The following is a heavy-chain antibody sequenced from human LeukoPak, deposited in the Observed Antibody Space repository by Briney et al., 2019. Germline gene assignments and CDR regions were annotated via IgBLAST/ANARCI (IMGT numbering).Heavy chain of an antibody. CDR3: ARKYCSGGSCYLLDY. CDR2: IKEDGSEK. J-gene: IGHJ4*02. V-gene: IGHV3-7*01. D-gene: IGHD2-15*01. CDR1: GFTFSSYW. Sequence: PGGSLRLSCAASGFTFSSYWMSWVRQAPGKGLEWVANIKEDGSEKYYVDSVKGRFTISRDNAKNSLYLQMKSLRAEDTAVYYCARKYCSGGSCYLLDYWGQGTLVTVSS.